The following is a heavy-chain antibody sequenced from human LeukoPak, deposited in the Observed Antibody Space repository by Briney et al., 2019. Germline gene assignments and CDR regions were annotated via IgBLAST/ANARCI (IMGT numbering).Heavy chain of an antibody. CDR2: INHSGST. J-gene: IGHJ4*02. CDR3: ARGVLRLFDY. Sequence: PLETLSLTCAVYGGSFSGYYWSWIRQPPGKGLEWIREINHSGSTNYNPSLKSRVTISVDTSKNQFSLKLSSVTAADTAVYYCARGVLRLFDYWGQGTLVTVSS. CDR1: GGSFSGYY. D-gene: IGHD4/OR15-4a*01. V-gene: IGHV4-34*01.